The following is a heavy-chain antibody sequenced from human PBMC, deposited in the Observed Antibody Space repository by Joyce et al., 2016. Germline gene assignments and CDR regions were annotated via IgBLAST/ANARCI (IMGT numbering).Heavy chain of an antibody. Sequence: QLQLQESGPGLVKPSETLSLTCSVSGGSINTGSYYWGWIRQSPGKEPEWIASIYSSGGTYYNPSRKSRVTISVDTSKSEVSLRLTSVTATDTAVYYCARGVAGATFYFWGQGTLVTVSS. CDR2: IYSSGGT. D-gene: IGHD6-19*01. CDR3: ARGVAGATFYF. V-gene: IGHV4-39*01. J-gene: IGHJ4*02. CDR1: GGSINTGSYY.